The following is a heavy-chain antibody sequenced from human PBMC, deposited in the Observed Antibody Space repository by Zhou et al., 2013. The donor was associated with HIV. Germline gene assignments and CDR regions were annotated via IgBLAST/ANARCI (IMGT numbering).Heavy chain of an antibody. D-gene: IGHD5-18*01. J-gene: IGHJ6*03. V-gene: IGHV1-18*01. Sequence: QVQLMQSGTEVRKPGASVKVTCKPSGYIFNQYGLHWVRQAPGQRPEWMGWVRPYDGDTKYSDKYYGRLTMRKDTNTGTAYMELKSLTSDDTALYYCARDLGLREELWSKKPSGYYYYMDVWGKGTTVTVSS. CDR3: ARDLGLREELWSKKPSGYYYYMDV. CDR2: VRPYDGDT. CDR1: GYIFNQYG.